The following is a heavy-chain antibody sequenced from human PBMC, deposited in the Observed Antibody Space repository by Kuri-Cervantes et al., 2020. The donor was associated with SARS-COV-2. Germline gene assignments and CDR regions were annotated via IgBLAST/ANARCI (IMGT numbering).Heavy chain of an antibody. CDR2: IYTSGGT. Sequence: ESLKISCTVSGGSISSYYWSWIRQPAGKGLEWIGRIYTSGGTNYNPSLKSRVTMSVDTSKNQFSLKLSSVTAADTAVYYCARRTVGHFDLWGRGTLVTVSS. D-gene: IGHD3-16*01. V-gene: IGHV4-4*07. J-gene: IGHJ2*01. CDR1: GGSISSYY. CDR3: ARRTVGHFDL.